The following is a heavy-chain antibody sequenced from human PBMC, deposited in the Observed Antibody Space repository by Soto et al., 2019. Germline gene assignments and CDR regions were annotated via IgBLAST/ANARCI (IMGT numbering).Heavy chain of an antibody. CDR2: MNPNSGNT. Sequence: QVQLVQSGAEVKKSGASVKVSCKASGYTFTSHDINWVRQATGQGLEWMGWMNPNSGNTGYAQKFTGRVTMTRNTSISTAYMELRSLRSEDTAVYYCARWDYGDYARFDYWGQGTLVTVSS. D-gene: IGHD4-17*01. CDR3: ARWDYGDYARFDY. CDR1: GYTFTSHD. V-gene: IGHV1-8*01. J-gene: IGHJ4*02.